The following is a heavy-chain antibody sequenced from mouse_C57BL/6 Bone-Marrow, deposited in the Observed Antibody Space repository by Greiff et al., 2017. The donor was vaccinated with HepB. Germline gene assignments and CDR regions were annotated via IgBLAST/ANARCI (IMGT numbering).Heavy chain of an antibody. Sequence: VKLMESGAELVRPGASVTLSCKASGYTFTDYEMHWVKQTPVHGLEWIGAIDPETGGTAYNQKFKGKAILTADKSSSTAYMELRSLTSEDSAVYYCTRVGYYDPWFAYWGQGTLVTVSA. CDR1: GYTFTDYE. V-gene: IGHV1-15*01. D-gene: IGHD2-4*01. CDR3: TRVGYYDPWFAY. J-gene: IGHJ3*01. CDR2: IDPETGGT.